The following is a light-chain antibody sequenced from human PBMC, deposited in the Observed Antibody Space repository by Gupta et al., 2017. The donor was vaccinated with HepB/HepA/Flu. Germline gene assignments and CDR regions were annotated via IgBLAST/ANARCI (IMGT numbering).Light chain of an antibody. Sequence: DIQMTQSPSSLSASVGDRVNITCRASQDVARWLAWYHQKPVKAPKSLIYAASILQSGVPSRFSGSGSGTXFTLTIXSLQPEDYGTYYCQQYYNYPCIFGXGTRLDIK. CDR2: AAS. CDR3: QQYYNYPCI. V-gene: IGKV1D-16*01. CDR1: QDVARW. J-gene: IGKJ2*02.